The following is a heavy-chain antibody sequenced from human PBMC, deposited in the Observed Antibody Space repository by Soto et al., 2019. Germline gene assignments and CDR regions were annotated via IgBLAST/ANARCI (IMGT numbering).Heavy chain of an antibody. D-gene: IGHD6-6*01. Sequence: QVQLVQSGAEVKKPGASVKVSCKASGYSFITYGISWVRQAPGQGLEWMGWISTYNGNTNYAQKLQGRITMTTDTSTTTGYMELRSLRSDDTAVYYCARDRPTSSIRARDYYYAMDVWGQGTTVTVCS. V-gene: IGHV1-18*01. CDR1: GYSFITYG. CDR2: ISTYNGNT. J-gene: IGHJ6*02. CDR3: ARDRPTSSIRARDYYYAMDV.